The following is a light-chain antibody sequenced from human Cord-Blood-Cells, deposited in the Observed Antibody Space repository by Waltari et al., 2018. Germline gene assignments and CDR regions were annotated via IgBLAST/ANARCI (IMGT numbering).Light chain of an antibody. CDR3: SSYAGSNNLV. V-gene: IGLV2-8*01. J-gene: IGLJ2*01. CDR1: SSDVGGYNY. CDR2: EIS. Sequence: QSALTQPPSASGSPGQSVTIPCTGPSSDVGGYNYVFWYPQHPAKAPTLIIYEISKRPSGVPDRFSGSKSGNTASLTVSVLQAEDEADYYCSSYAGSNNLVFGGGTKLTVL.